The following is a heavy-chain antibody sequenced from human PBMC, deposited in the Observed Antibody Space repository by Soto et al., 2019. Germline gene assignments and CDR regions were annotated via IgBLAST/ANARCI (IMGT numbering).Heavy chain of an antibody. Sequence: GESLKISCKGSGYSFTSYWINWVRQMPGKGLEWMGIIYPGDSDTRYSPSFQGQVTISADKSIDTAYLQWRSLKASDTAVYSCWRQAGRPGPLFRIDVSGRGTTVTVSS. CDR2: IYPGDSDT. CDR1: GYSFTSYW. CDR3: WRQAGRPGPLFRIDV. D-gene: IGHD2-21*01. V-gene: IGHV5-51*01. J-gene: IGHJ6*01.